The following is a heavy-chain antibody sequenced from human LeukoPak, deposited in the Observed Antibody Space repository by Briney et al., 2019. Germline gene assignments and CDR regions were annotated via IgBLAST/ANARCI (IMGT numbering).Heavy chain of an antibody. D-gene: IGHD3-16*02. Sequence: GASVKVSCKASGYTFTGYYMHWVRQAPGQGLEWMGWINPNSGGTNYAQKFQGRVTMTRDTSISTAYMELSRLRSDDTAVYYCARDIGYYDYVWGSYRPFGYYVDYWGQGTLVTVSS. CDR3: ARDIGYYDYVWGSYRPFGYYVDY. V-gene: IGHV1-2*02. J-gene: IGHJ4*02. CDR1: GYTFTGYY. CDR2: INPNSGGT.